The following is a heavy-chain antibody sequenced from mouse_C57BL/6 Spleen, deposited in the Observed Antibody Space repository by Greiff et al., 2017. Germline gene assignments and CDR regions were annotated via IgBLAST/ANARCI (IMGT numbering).Heavy chain of an antibody. CDR3: TSRDYFDY. CDR1: GYTFTDYE. CDR2: IDPKNGGT. J-gene: IGHJ2*01. V-gene: IGHV1-15*01. Sequence: VQLQQSGAELVRPGASVTLSCKASGYTFTDYEMHWVKQTPVHGLEWIGAIDPKNGGTAYNQKFKGKAILAADKSSSTAYMELRSLISDDSAVYYCTSRDYFDYWGQGTPLTVSS.